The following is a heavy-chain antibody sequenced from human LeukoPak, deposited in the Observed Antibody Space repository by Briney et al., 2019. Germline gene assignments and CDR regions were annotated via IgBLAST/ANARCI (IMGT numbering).Heavy chain of an antibody. V-gene: IGHV2-70*11. Sequence: ESGPTLVNPTQTLTLTCTFSGFSLSTSGMCVSWIRQPPGKALEWLARIDWDDDKYYSTSLKTRLTISKDTSKNQVVLTMTTMDPVDTATYYCARTRGYCSSTSCWYYFDYWGQGTLVTVSS. J-gene: IGHJ4*02. CDR2: IDWDDDK. D-gene: IGHD2-2*01. CDR3: ARTRGYCSSTSCWYYFDY. CDR1: GFSLSTSGMC.